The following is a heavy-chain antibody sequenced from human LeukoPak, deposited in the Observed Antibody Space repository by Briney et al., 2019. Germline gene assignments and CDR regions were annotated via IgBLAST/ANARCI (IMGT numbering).Heavy chain of an antibody. V-gene: IGHV3-23*01. CDR2: ISGSGITI. CDR1: GFTFRSYV. Sequence: GGSLRLSCAVPGFTFRSYVMSWVRQAPGKGLEWVSSISGSGITIYYAGSVRGRFTISRDNSNNTLYPQMNSLRVEDTAIYYCAKGANGDYDNPFDYWGQGALVTVSS. J-gene: IGHJ4*02. CDR3: AKGANGDYDNPFDY. D-gene: IGHD4-17*01.